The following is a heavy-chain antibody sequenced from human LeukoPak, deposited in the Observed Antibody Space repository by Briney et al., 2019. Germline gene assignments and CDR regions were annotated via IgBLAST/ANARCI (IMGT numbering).Heavy chain of an antibody. V-gene: IGHV1-2*04. D-gene: IGHD3-22*01. J-gene: IGHJ4*02. CDR1: GYTFTGYY. CDR3: ARGYYYDSSGYYQLDY. Sequence: GASVKVSYKASGYTFTGYYMHWVRQAPGQGLEWMGWINLNNDDKNYAQKFQGWVTMTRDTSISTAYMELSRLRSDDTAVYYCARGYYYDSSGYYQLDYWGQGTLVTVPS. CDR2: INLNNDDK.